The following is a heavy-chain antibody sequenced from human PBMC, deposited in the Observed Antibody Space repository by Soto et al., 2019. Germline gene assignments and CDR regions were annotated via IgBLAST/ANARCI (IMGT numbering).Heavy chain of an antibody. CDR1: GGTFSSYT. CDR2: IIPILGIA. Sequence: GASVKVSCKASGGTFSSYTISWVRQAPGQGLEWMGRIIPILGIANYAQKFQGRVTITADKSTSTAYMELSSLRSEDTAVYYCARDLGAKRYYYGSGSYPRFDYWGQGTLVTVSS. D-gene: IGHD3-10*01. CDR3: ARDLGAKRYYYGSGSYPRFDY. J-gene: IGHJ4*02. V-gene: IGHV1-69*04.